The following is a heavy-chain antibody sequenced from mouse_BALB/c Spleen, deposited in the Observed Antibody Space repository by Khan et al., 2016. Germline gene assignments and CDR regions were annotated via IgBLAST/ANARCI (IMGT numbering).Heavy chain of an antibody. CDR1: GYAFSSYW. CDR3: ARSSLFDY. D-gene: IGHD6-1*01. V-gene: IGHV1-80*01. Sequence: VQLQESGAEQVRPGSSVKISCKASGYAFSSYWMNWVKQRPGQGLEWIGQIYPGDGDTKYNGKFKGKATLTADKSSNTAYMQLNSLTSEDSAVFFCARSSLFDYWGQGTTLTVSS. J-gene: IGHJ2*01. CDR2: IYPGDGDT.